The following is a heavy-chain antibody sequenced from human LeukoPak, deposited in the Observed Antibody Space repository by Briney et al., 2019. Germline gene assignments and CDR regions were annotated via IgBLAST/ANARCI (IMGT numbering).Heavy chain of an antibody. CDR3: AAAPMGAGWFDP. V-gene: IGHV4-59*01. J-gene: IGHJ5*02. CDR2: IYYSGST. D-gene: IGHD3-16*01. Sequence: SETLSLTCTVSGGSISSYYWSWIRQPPGKGLEWIGYIYYSGSTNYNPSLKSRVTISVDTSKNQLSLKLNSVTAADTAVYYCAAAPMGAGWFDPWGQGTLVTVSS. CDR1: GGSISSYY.